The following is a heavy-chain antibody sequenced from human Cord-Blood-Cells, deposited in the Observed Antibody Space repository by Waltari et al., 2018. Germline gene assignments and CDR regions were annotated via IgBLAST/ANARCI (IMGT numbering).Heavy chain of an antibody. CDR2: IYPGVSGT. V-gene: IGHV5-51*01. J-gene: IGHJ4*02. Sequence: EVQLVQSGAEVKKPGASLKISCKGSGYSFTSYWIGWVRQMPGKGLEWMGIIYPGVSGTGYSPSFQGQVTISADKAISPDYLQWSSLKASDTAMYYCARHSIAAAGTDDWGQGTLVTVSS. CDR3: ARHSIAAAGTDD. D-gene: IGHD6-13*01. CDR1: GYSFTSYW.